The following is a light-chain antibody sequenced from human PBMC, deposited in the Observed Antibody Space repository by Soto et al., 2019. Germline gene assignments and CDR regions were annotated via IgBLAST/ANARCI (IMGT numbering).Light chain of an antibody. Sequence: QSVLTQPPPVSAAPGQKVTMSCSGCSSNIGNYYVSWHQQLPGTAPKLLIYENDKRPSGIPDRFSGSKSGTSATLGITGLQTGDEADYYCGTWDSSLSIFVFGTGTKVTVL. J-gene: IGLJ1*01. CDR1: SSNIGNYY. V-gene: IGLV1-51*02. CDR2: END. CDR3: GTWDSSLSIFV.